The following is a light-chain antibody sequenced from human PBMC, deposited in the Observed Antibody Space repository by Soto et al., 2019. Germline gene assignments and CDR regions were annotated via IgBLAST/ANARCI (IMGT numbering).Light chain of an antibody. J-gene: IGLJ2*01. V-gene: IGLV1-44*01. CDR3: AVWDDSLSGMV. CDR1: SSNIETNT. Sequence: QPVLTQPPSASGTPGQRVTISCSGSSSNIETNTVDWYQHLPGTAPKVLIFNNNQRPSGVPDRFSGSKSGTSASLAISGLQSEDEADYYCAVWDDSLSGMVFGAGTQLTVL. CDR2: NNN.